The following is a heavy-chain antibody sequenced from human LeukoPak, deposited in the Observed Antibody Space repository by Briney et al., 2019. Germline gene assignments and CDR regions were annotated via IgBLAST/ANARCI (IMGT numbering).Heavy chain of an antibody. V-gene: IGHV4-34*01. J-gene: IGHJ4*02. D-gene: IGHD3-22*01. Sequence: PSETLSLTCAVSGGTFSGYYWSWIRQPPGKGLEWIGEINHSGSTNYNPSLKSHVTISVDTSTSQFSMKLSSVTAAGTGVYYCAREVGGYYDSSGYIDYWGQGTLVTVSS. CDR2: INHSGST. CDR3: AREVGGYYDSSGYIDY. CDR1: GGTFSGYY.